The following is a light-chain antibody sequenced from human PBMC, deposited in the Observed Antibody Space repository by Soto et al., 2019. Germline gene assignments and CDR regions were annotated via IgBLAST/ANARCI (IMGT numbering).Light chain of an antibody. CDR1: SSDVGAYNY. J-gene: IGLJ2*01. CDR2: EVS. Sequence: QSALTQPASVSGSPGQSITISCTGTSSDVGAYNYVSWYQQHPGKAPKLMIYEVSNRPSGVSNRFSGSKSGNTASLTISGLQAEDEGDYFCNSYTTSSTVVFGGGTKLTVL. V-gene: IGLV2-14*01. CDR3: NSYTTSSTVV.